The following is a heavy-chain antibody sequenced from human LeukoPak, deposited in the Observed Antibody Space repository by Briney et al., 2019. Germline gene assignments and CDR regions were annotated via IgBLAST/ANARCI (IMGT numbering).Heavy chain of an antibody. CDR2: VIPIFDTA. V-gene: IGHV1-69*06. J-gene: IGHJ4*02. D-gene: IGHD3-9*01. CDR1: GGTLSSYA. Sequence: SVKVSCKASGGTLSSYAISWVRQAPGQGLEWMGGVIPIFDTANYAQKFQGRVTITADKSTSTAYMELSSLRSQDTAVYYCARGGSYDILTGYYRSPYYFDYWGQRTLVTVSS. CDR3: ARGGSYDILTGYYRSPYYFDY.